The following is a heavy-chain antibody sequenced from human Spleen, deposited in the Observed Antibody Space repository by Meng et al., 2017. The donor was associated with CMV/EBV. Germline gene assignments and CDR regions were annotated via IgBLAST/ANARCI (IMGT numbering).Heavy chain of an antibody. J-gene: IGHJ3*02. D-gene: IGHD3-3*01. V-gene: IGHV3-9*01. CDR3: AKDEYGFGRDALDI. Sequence: GGSLRLSYVASGFTFDDYAMHWVRQAPGKGLEWVSSISSKSDNIKYGDSVKGRFTISRDNAKNSLFLEMSSLRLEDTAFYHCAKDEYGFGRDALDIWGQGTKVTVSS. CDR2: ISSKSDNI. CDR1: GFTFDDYA.